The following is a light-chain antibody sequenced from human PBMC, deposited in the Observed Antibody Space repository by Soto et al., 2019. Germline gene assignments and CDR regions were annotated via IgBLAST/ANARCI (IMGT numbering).Light chain of an antibody. CDR1: SSDVGGYNY. J-gene: IGLJ1*01. Sequence: QSVLTQPASVSGSPGESITISCTGTSSDVGGYNYVSWYQQQPGKAPKLMIHDVSNRPSGVSDRFSGSKSANTASLTISGLQVEDEADYYCSSYTSSSLYVFGTGTKLTVL. CDR2: DVS. CDR3: SSYTSSSLYV. V-gene: IGLV2-14*01.